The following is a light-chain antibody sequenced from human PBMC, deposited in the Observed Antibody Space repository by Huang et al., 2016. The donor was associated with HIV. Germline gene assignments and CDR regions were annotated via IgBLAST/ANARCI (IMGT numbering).Light chain of an antibody. Sequence: DIVMTQSPDSLTMSLGERATISCKSSQSVLNNSNNKTYLTWYQQKPGLHPNMLIYWESTREAGVPSRFSGSGSGTDFTLTLSGLQAEDVAVYYCQQYYNTPFTFGPGTKVDVK. V-gene: IGKV4-1*01. J-gene: IGKJ3*01. CDR3: QQYYNTPFT. CDR2: WES. CDR1: QSVLNNSNNKTY.